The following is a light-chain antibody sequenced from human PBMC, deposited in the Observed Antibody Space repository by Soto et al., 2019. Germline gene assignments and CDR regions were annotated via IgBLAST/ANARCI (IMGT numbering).Light chain of an antibody. Sequence: EIVLPQSPVTLSLSLGERSTLSCSASQSVWHYYLAWYPQIPGQAPRSLIYAASTRATGIPDRFSGSGSGTDFSLTISSLEPEDFAVYYCKQYDTSPRTVGQGTKVDIK. V-gene: IGKV3-20*01. J-gene: IGKJ1*01. CDR1: QSVWHYY. CDR2: AAS. CDR3: KQYDTSPRT.